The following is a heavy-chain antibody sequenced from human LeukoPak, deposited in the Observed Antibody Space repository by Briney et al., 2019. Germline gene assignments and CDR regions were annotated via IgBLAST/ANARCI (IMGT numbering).Heavy chain of an antibody. CDR1: GGSISSYY. D-gene: IGHD3-22*01. CDR3: ARVPYYYDSSGAFDV. V-gene: IGHV4-59*01. J-gene: IGHJ3*01. Sequence: PSETLSLTCTVSGGSISSYYWSRIRQPPGKGLEWIGYIYYRGSTSYNPSLKSRVTISVDTSKNQFSLKLSSVTAADTAVYFCARVPYYYDSSGAFDVWGLGTMVTVSS. CDR2: IYYRGST.